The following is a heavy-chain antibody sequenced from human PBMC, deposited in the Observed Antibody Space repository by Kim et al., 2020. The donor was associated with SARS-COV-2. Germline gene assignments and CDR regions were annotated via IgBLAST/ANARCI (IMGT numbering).Heavy chain of an antibody. D-gene: IGHD2-8*01. J-gene: IGHJ2*01. CDR2: IYWDDDK. V-gene: IGHV2-5*02. Sequence: SGPTLVKPTQTLTLTCTFSGFSLSTSGVGVGWIRQPPGKALEWLALIYWDDDKRYSPSLKSRLTITKDTSKNQVVLTMTNMDPVDTATYYCATFREVYAILWYFDLWGRGTLVTVSS. CDR1: GFSLSTSGVG. CDR3: ATFREVYAILWYFDL.